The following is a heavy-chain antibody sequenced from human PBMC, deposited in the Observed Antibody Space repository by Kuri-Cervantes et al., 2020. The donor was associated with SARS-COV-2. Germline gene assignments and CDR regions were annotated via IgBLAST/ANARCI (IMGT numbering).Heavy chain of an antibody. CDR3: ARDGWGSSFDY. D-gene: IGHD7-27*01. CDR1: GFTFSNAW. Sequence: GESLKISCAASGFTFSNAWMSWVRQAPGKGLEWVGRIKSKTDGGTTDYAAPVKGRFTISRDDSKNTLYLQMNSLKTEDTAVYYCARDGWGSSFDYWGQGTLVTVSS. V-gene: IGHV3-15*01. J-gene: IGHJ4*02. CDR2: IKSKTDGGTT.